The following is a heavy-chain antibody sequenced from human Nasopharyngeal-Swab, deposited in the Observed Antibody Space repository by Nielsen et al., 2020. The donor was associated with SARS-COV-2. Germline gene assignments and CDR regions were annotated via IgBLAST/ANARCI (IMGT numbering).Heavy chain of an antibody. CDR1: GFTFSYYY. CDR3: AKDGGGLTGDLYYFDY. J-gene: IGHJ4*02. CDR2: ISSSGSTI. D-gene: IGHD7-27*01. V-gene: IGHV3-11*04. Sequence: GESLKISCAASGFTFSYYYMSLIRQAPGKGLEWVSYISSSGSTIYYADSVKCRFTISRDNAKNSLYLQMNSLRAEDTDVYYCAKDGGGLTGDLYYFDYWGQGTLVTVSS.